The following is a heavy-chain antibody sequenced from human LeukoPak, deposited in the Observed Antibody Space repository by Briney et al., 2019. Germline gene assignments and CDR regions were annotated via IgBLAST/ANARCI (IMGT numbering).Heavy chain of an antibody. CDR1: GGSISSYY. V-gene: IGHV4-59*08. Sequence: SETLSLTCTVSGGSISSYYWSWIRQPPGKGLEWIGYIYYSGSTNYNPSLKSRVTISVGTSKNQFSLKLSSVTAADTAVYYCARHLPITMIAREPGMDVWGQGTTVTVSS. CDR2: IYYSGST. J-gene: IGHJ6*02. D-gene: IGHD3-22*01. CDR3: ARHLPITMIAREPGMDV.